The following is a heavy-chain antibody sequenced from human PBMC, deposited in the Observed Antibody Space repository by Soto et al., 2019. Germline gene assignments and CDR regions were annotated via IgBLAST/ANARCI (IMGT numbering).Heavy chain of an antibody. Sequence: PGESLKISCKGSGYSFTSYWISWVRQMPEKGLEWMGRIDPSDSYTNYSPSFQGHVTISADKSISTAYLQWSSLKASDTAMYYCASSGNWNYDYYYGMDVWGQGTTVTVS. V-gene: IGHV5-10-1*01. J-gene: IGHJ6*02. D-gene: IGHD1-20*01. CDR3: ASSGNWNYDYYYGMDV. CDR2: IDPSDSYT. CDR1: GYSFTSYW.